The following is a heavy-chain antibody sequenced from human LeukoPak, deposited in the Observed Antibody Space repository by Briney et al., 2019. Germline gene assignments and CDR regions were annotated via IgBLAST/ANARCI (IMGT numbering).Heavy chain of an antibody. J-gene: IGHJ4*02. Sequence: GGSLRLSCAASGFTFDDYAMHWVRQAPGKGLEWVSGISWNSGSIGYADSVKGRFTISRDNAKNSLYLQMNSLRAEDTALYYCAKDTYYGFFACYHGDWGQGTLVTVSS. D-gene: IGHD3-3*01. CDR2: ISWNSGSI. CDR3: AKDTYYGFFACYHGD. CDR1: GFTFDDYA. V-gene: IGHV3-9*01.